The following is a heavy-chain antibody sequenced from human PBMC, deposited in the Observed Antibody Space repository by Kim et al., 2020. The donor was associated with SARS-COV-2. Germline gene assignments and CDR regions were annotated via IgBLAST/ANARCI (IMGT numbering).Heavy chain of an antibody. J-gene: IGHJ4*02. CDR2: IWYDGSNK. Sequence: GGSLRLSCAASGFTFSSYGMHWVRQAAGKGLEWVAVIWYDGSNKYYADSVKGRFTISRDNSKNTLYLQMNSLRAEDTAVYYCAKDIMYSGSYYGYFDYWGQGTLVTVSS. V-gene: IGHV3-33*06. CDR3: AKDIMYSGSYYGYFDY. D-gene: IGHD1-26*01. CDR1: GFTFSSYG.